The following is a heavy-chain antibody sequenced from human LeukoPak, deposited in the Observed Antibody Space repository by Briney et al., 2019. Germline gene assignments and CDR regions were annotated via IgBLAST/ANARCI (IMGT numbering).Heavy chain of an antibody. V-gene: IGHV3-74*01. Sequence: PGGSLRLSCAASGFTFSSYWMHWVRQAPGKGLVWVSRINSDGSSTSYVDSVKGRFTISRDNAKNTLFLQMNTLRAEDTAVYYCASAEVIQYGMDVWGQGTTVTVSS. CDR1: GFTFSSYW. D-gene: IGHD3-16*02. CDR2: INSDGSST. CDR3: ASAEVIQYGMDV. J-gene: IGHJ6*02.